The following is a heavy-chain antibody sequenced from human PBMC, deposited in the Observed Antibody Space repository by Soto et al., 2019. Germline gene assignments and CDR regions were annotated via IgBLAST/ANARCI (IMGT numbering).Heavy chain of an antibody. V-gene: IGHV3-23*01. D-gene: IGHD6-13*01. CDR1: GFTFSSYA. CDR3: AKDSHVGPWGAAGTL. Sequence: GGSLRLSCASSGFTFSSYAMSWVRQAPGKGLEWVSAISGSGGSTYYADSVKGRFTISRDNSKNTLYLQMNSLRAEDTAVYYCAKDSHVGPWGAAGTLWGQGTLVTVS. CDR2: ISGSGGST. J-gene: IGHJ4*02.